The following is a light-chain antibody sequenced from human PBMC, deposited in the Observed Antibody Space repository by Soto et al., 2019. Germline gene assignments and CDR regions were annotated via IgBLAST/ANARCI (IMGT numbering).Light chain of an antibody. CDR3: QSYDSSLSVV. J-gene: IGLJ2*01. Sequence: QLVLTQSPSVSGAPGQRVTISCTGSSSNIGAGYDVHWYQQLPGTAPKLLIYGNSNRPSGVPDRFSGSKSGTSASLAITGLQAEDEADYYCQSYDSSLSVVFGGGTKLTVL. V-gene: IGLV1-40*01. CDR1: SSNIGAGYD. CDR2: GNS.